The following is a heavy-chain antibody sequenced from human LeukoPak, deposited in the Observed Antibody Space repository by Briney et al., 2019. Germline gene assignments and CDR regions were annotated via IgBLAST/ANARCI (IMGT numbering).Heavy chain of an antibody. D-gene: IGHD5-24*01. CDR1: GGSISSTNYY. CDR2: IYYSGST. J-gene: IGHJ4*02. Sequence: SETLSLTCIVSGGSISSTNYYWGWIRQPPGKGLEWIGTIYYSGSTYYNPSLKSRVSISADTSKNQFSLSLSSVTAADTAVYYCARRGRWSSWAYWGQGALVTVSS. V-gene: IGHV4-39*01. CDR3: ARRGRWSSWAY.